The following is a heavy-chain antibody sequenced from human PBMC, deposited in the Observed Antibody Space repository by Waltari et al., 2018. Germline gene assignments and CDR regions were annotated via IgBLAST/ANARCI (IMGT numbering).Heavy chain of an antibody. V-gene: IGHV5-51*01. CDR3: ARAVTYYYDSSGYYLWFDP. J-gene: IGHJ5*02. D-gene: IGHD3-22*01. Sequence: EVQLVQSGAEVQKPGESLKISCKGSGYSFTSYWIGWVRQMPGKGLEWMGIIYPGDSDTRYSPSFQGQVTISADKSISTAYLQWSSLKASDTAMYYCARAVTYYYDSSGYYLWFDPWGQGTLVTVSS. CDR2: IYPGDSDT. CDR1: GYSFTSYW.